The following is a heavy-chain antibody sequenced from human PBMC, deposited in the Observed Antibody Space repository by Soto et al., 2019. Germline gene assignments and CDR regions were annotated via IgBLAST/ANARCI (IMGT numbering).Heavy chain of an antibody. J-gene: IGHJ4*02. Sequence: QVQLVQSGTEVKKPGASVNVSCKASGYTFTNYYVHWVRQAPGQGLEWMGVINPLIGSTKYTQKLQGRVTMTSDTSTNTVYMDLSSLRSEDTAIYYCATRDDNADYWGQGTLVTVSS. CDR3: ATRDDNADY. V-gene: IGHV1-46*04. D-gene: IGHD1-1*01. CDR1: GYTFTNYY. CDR2: INPLIGST.